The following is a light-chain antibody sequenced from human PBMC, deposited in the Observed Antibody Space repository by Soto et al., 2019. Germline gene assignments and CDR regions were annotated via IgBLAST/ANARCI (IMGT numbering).Light chain of an antibody. CDR3: QSYESSLSGVV. V-gene: IGLV1-40*01. CDR2: GNN. J-gene: IGLJ2*01. Sequence: QSVVTQPPSVSGAPGQRVTISCTGSSSNIGAGYDVHWYQQLPGTAPKLLIYGNNNRPSGVPDRFSGSKSGTSASLAITGLQAEDEADYYCQSYESSLSGVVFGGGTKLTVL. CDR1: SSNIGAGYD.